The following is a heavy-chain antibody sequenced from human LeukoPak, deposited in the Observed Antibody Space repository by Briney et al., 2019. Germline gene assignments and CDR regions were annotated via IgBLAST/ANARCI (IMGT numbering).Heavy chain of an antibody. CDR2: IDYSGSA. V-gene: IGHV4-59*01. CDR3: ARGISPYYYDSSGCPFQH. J-gene: IGHJ1*01. Sequence: PSETLSLTCTLSGGSLSRYYWSWLRQPPGKGMEWIGYIDYSGSANYNPSLKSRVAISVDTTKNQFSLKLSSVTVADTAIYYCARGISPYYYDSSGCPFQHWGEGTLLTVSS. CDR1: GGSLSRYY. D-gene: IGHD3-22*01.